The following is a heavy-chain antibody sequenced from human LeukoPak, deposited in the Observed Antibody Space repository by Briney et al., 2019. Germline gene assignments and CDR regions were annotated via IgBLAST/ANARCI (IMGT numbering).Heavy chain of an antibody. CDR3: ARTSDDYGDYYNWFDP. V-gene: IGHV4-34*01. CDR1: GGSISSGGYS. Sequence: SETLSLTCAVSGGSISSGGYSWSWIRQPPGKGLEWIGEINHSGSTNYNPSLKSRVTISVDTSKNQFSLKLTSVTAADTAVYYCARTSDDYGDYYNWFDPWGQGTLVTVSS. D-gene: IGHD4-17*01. J-gene: IGHJ5*02. CDR2: INHSGST.